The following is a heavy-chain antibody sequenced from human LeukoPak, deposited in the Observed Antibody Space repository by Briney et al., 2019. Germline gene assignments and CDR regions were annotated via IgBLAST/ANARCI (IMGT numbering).Heavy chain of an antibody. CDR3: AKGASYQPFYYYYMDV. V-gene: IGHV3-23*01. J-gene: IGHJ6*03. CDR1: GFTFSTYA. CDR2: ISGSGGST. Sequence: GGSLRLSCAASGFTFSTYAMNWVRQAPGKGLEWVSSISGSGGSTYYADSVKGRFTISRDTSKTTLYLQMNSLRAEDTAVFYCAKGASYQPFYYYYMDVWGKGTTVTVSS. D-gene: IGHD1-26*01.